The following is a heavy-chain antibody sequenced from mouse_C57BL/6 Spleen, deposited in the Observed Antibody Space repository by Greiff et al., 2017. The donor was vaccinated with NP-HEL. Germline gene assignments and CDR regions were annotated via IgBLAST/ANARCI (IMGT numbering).Heavy chain of an antibody. Sequence: EVKLVESGGGLVQPGGSMKLSCAASGFTFSDAWMDWVRQSPEKGLEWVAEIRNKANNHATYYAESVKGRFTISRDDSKSSVYLQMNSLRAEDTGIYYCTRHDDYDVAFDYWGQGTTLTVSS. CDR3: TRHDDYDVAFDY. V-gene: IGHV6-6*01. CDR1: GFTFSDAW. D-gene: IGHD2-4*01. J-gene: IGHJ2*01. CDR2: IRNKANNHAT.